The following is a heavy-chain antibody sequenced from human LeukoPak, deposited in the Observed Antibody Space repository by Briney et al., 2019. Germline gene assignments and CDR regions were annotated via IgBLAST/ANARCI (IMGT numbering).Heavy chain of an antibody. CDR1: GFTFSSYG. CDR3: AKEFAKYDYVWGTHDY. CDR2: IRYDGSNK. D-gene: IGHD3-16*01. Sequence: GGSLRLSCAASGFTFSSYGMHWVRQAPGKGLERVAFIRYDGSNKYYADSVKGRFTISRDNSKNTLYLQMNSLRAEDTAVYYCAKEFAKYDYVWGTHDYWGQGTLVTVSS. J-gene: IGHJ4*02. V-gene: IGHV3-30*02.